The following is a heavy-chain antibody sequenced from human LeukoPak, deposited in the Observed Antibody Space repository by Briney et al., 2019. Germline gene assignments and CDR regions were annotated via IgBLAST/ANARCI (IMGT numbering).Heavy chain of an antibody. V-gene: IGHV3-21*01. CDR2: VSSSSSYI. J-gene: IGHJ6*03. Sequence: GGSLRLSCAASGFTFSSYAMSWVRQAPGKGLEWVSSVSSSSSYIYYADSVTGRFTLSRDNAKNSLYLQMNSLRAEDTAVYYCAREGQNYYYMDVWGKGTTVTVSS. CDR3: AREGQNYYYMDV. CDR1: GFTFSSYA.